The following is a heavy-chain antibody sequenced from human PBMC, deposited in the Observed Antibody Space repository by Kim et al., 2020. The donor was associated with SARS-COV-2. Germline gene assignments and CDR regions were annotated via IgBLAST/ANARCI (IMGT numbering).Heavy chain of an antibody. CDR1: GGSISSSSYY. V-gene: IGHV4-39*01. Sequence: SETLSLTCTVSGGSISSSSYYWGWIRQPPGKGLEWIGSIYYSGSTYYNPSLKSRVTISVDTSKNQFSLKLSSVTAADTAVYYCARKVRYSGYDNLRVGDYWGQGTLVTVSS. D-gene: IGHD5-12*01. CDR2: IYYSGST. CDR3: ARKVRYSGYDNLRVGDY. J-gene: IGHJ4*02.